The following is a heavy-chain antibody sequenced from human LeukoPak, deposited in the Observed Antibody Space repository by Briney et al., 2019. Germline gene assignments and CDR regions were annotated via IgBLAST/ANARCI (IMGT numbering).Heavy chain of an antibody. Sequence: SETLSLTCIVSGGSISGYTWSWIRQPAGKGLEWIGRIYASGSTNYNPSLQGRVTMSVDTSRGQFFLMVHSVTAADTAVYYCARGVVGATAFAYWGQGTVVTASP. J-gene: IGHJ4*02. CDR2: IYASGST. D-gene: IGHD1-26*01. CDR3: ARGVVGATAFAY. CDR1: GGSISGYT. V-gene: IGHV4-4*07.